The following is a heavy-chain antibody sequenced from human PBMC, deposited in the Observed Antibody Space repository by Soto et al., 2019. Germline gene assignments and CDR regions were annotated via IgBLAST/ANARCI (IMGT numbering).Heavy chain of an antibody. CDR3: GRPISIAAAGTLGY. CDR1: GFTFSSYW. J-gene: IGHJ4*02. CDR2: IKQDGSEK. Sequence: EVQLVESGGGLVQPGGSLRLSCAASGFTFSSYWMSWVRQAPGKGLEWVANIKQDGSEKYYVDSVKGRFTISRDNAKNSIYLQMNSLRTEDTAVYYCGRPISIAAAGTLGYWGQRTLVNVSS. V-gene: IGHV3-7*01. D-gene: IGHD6-13*01.